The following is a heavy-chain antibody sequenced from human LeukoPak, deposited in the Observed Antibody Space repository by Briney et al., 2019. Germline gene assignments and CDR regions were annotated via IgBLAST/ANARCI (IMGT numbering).Heavy chain of an antibody. J-gene: IGHJ4*02. CDR3: ARDLYSSSWYFVSPGGY. CDR1: GGSISSYY. CDR2: IYTSGST. D-gene: IGHD6-13*01. V-gene: IGHV4-4*07. Sequence: SETLSLTCTVSGGSISSYYWSWIRQPAGKGLEWIGRIYTSGSTNYNPSLKSRVTMSVDTSKNQFSLKLSSVTAADTAVYYCARDLYSSSWYFVSPGGYWGQGTLVTVSS.